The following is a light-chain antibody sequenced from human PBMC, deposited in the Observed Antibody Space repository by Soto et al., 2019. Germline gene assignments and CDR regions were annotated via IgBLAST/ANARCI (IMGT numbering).Light chain of an antibody. J-gene: IGKJ5*01. V-gene: IGKV3D-15*01. CDR1: QNIYSN. CDR3: QQRANWPLTT. Sequence: TVMTQSQATLSVSTGERAPRSCRASQNIYSNIAWYQQRPGQAPRLLLYRASTRATGIPARFSGSGSGTDFTLTIRSLEPEDFAIYYCQQRANWPLTTFGHGTRLEI. CDR2: RAS.